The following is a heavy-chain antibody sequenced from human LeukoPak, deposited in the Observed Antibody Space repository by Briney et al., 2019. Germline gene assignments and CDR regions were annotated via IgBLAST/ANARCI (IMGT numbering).Heavy chain of an antibody. CDR2: INPNSGGT. V-gene: IGHV1-2*02. J-gene: IGHJ4*02. Sequence: ASVKVSCKASGYTFTGYYMHWVRQAPGQGLEWMGWINPNSGGTNYAQKFQGRVTMTRDTSISTAYMELSRLRSDDTAVYYCARVWSPGGSYEYYFDYWGQGTLVTVSS. D-gene: IGHD1-26*01. CDR1: GYTFTGYY. CDR3: ARVWSPGGSYEYYFDY.